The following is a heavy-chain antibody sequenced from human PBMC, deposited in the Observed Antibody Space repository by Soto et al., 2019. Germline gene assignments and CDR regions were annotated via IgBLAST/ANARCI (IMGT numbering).Heavy chain of an antibody. V-gene: IGHV3-23*01. J-gene: IGHJ5*01. D-gene: IGHD3-3*01. CDR3: VKEDRGYSDFWSASVDS. CDR1: GFTFSNFA. Sequence: EVHLLESGGGLVQPGGSLRLSCAASGFTFSNFAVSWVRQTPEKGLEWVSAISGTGHRTYYADSANGRFTVSRDNYTNVLYLQMNSLRVEGTALYYWVKEDRGYSDFWSASVDSWGHGTLVTVAS. CDR2: ISGTGHRT.